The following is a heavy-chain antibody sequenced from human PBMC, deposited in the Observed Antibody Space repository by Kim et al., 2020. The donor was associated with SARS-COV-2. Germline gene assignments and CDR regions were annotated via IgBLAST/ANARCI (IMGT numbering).Heavy chain of an antibody. CDR3: ARYSLGFYYHYGMDV. Sequence: PSFQGQVTISVDKSTSTAYLQWSSLRASDTANYYCARYSLGFYYHYGMDVWGQGTTVTVSS. D-gene: IGHD3-10*01. V-gene: IGHV5-51*01. J-gene: IGHJ6*02.